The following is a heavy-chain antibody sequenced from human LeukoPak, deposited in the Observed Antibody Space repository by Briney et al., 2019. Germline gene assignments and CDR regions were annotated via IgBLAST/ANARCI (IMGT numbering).Heavy chain of an antibody. D-gene: IGHD5-12*01. CDR2: LSAYNGNT. V-gene: IGHV1-18*01. J-gene: IGHJ3*02. CDR1: GYTVTSYG. Sequence: LVKLSSKASGYTVTSYGISRVRRAPGHRLKWMRWLSAYNGNTNYAPKPQARVAMTTDTSTSTAYMELRSLSSDERAVYYCVSTAVDIVATGCAFDICGQGTMVTVSS. CDR3: VSTAVDIVATGCAFDI.